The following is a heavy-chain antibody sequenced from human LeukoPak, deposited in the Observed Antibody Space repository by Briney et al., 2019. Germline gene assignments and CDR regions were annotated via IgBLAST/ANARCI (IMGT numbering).Heavy chain of an antibody. Sequence: GESLKISCQCSGFTFSTNWIAWVRQMPGKGLEGMGVIYPGDSNTRYSPSFQGHVTISADESISAAYLQWSSLEASDTAMYYCARVFGTYFDLWGQGTLVTVSS. D-gene: IGHD3-10*01. CDR2: IYPGDSNT. CDR3: ARVFGTYFDL. CDR1: GFTFSTNW. V-gene: IGHV5-51*01. J-gene: IGHJ4*02.